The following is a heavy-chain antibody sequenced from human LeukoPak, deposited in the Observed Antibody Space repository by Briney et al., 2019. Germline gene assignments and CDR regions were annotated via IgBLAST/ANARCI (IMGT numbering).Heavy chain of an antibody. Sequence: GGSLRLSCAASGFAVSSNYMSWVRQAPGKGLEWVSSVSSSGTYIYYADTDSVKGRFTISRDNAKNSVYLQMNSLRVEDTALYYCARGNGNYRYYFDYWGQGTLVTVSS. CDR2: VSSSGTYI. V-gene: IGHV3-21*01. CDR3: ARGNGNYRYYFDY. D-gene: IGHD1-7*01. J-gene: IGHJ4*02. CDR1: GFAVSSNY.